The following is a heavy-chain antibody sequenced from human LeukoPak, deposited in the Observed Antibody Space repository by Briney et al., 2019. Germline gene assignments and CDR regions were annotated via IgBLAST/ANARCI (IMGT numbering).Heavy chain of an antibody. CDR1: GGSITSYY. Sequence: SSEALSLTCTVSGGSITSYYWSWIRQPAGKGLEWIGRIHTSGSTNYNPSLKSRVTMSVDTSKNQFYLKLSSVTAADTAVYYCARDRYYYDSSGYVFDYWGQGTLVTVSS. J-gene: IGHJ4*02. V-gene: IGHV4-4*07. CDR2: IHTSGST. D-gene: IGHD3-22*01. CDR3: ARDRYYYDSSGYVFDY.